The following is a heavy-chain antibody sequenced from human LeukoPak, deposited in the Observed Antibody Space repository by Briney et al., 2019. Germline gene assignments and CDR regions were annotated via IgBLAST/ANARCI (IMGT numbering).Heavy chain of an antibody. D-gene: IGHD4-17*01. CDR1: GFTFSDHY. CDR2: ITSSGPTS. Sequence: GGSLRLSCTASGFTFSDHYMSWFRLSPGKGLEWLSYITSSGPTSDYADSVKGRFTISRDNAKNSMYLQMNSLRPEDTAVYYCARDPDYGDPDWGQGTLVTVSS. CDR3: ARDPDYGDPD. V-gene: IGHV3-11*01. J-gene: IGHJ4*02.